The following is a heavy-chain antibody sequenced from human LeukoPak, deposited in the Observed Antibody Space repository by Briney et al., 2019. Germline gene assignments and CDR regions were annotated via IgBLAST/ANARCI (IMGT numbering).Heavy chain of an antibody. J-gene: IGHJ4*02. CDR1: VYTFTSYG. V-gene: IGHV1-18*01. Sequence: ASVKVSCKASVYTFTSYGISWVRQAPGQGLEWMGWISAYNGNTNYAQKLQGRVTMTTDTSTSTAYMELRSLRSDDTAVYYCARVQLLLLWFGELLSNPAPDYYFDYWGQGTLVTVSS. CDR3: ARVQLLLLWFGELLSNPAPDYYFDY. D-gene: IGHD3-10*01. CDR2: ISAYNGNT.